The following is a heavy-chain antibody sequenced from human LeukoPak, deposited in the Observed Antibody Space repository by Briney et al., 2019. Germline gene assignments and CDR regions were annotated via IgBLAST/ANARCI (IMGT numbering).Heavy chain of an antibody. CDR3: ARDAHYYDSSGYY. CDR1: GYTFTSYG. V-gene: IGHV1-18*01. CDR2: ISAYNGNT. J-gene: IGHJ4*02. D-gene: IGHD3-22*01. Sequence: GASVKVSCKASGYTFTSYGISWVRQAPGQGLEWMGWISAYNGNTNYAQKLQGRVTMTTDTSTSTAYTELRSLGSDDTAVYYCARDAHYYDSSGYYWGQGTLVTVSS.